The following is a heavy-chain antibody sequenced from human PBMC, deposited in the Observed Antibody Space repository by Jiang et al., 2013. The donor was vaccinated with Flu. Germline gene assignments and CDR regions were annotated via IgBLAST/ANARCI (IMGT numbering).Heavy chain of an antibody. CDR3: VRGGAYYYESSGPFDY. V-gene: IGHV1-2*02. J-gene: IGHJ4*02. Sequence: SGAEVKKPGASVKVSCKASGYTFIGYSIQWVRLAPGEGLEWMGSINPSSGATKDTQKFKGRVTMTRDTSISTVYMELSGLRLDDTAVYYCVRGGAYYYESSGPFDYWGQGTLVTVSS. CDR1: GYTFIGYS. CDR2: INPSSGAT. D-gene: IGHD3-22*01.